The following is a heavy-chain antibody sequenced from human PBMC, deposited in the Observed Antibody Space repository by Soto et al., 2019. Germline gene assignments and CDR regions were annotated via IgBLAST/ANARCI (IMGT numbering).Heavy chain of an antibody. D-gene: IGHD1-1*01. CDR2: ISYDGSNK. CDR3: AKDFLLAGYDGTTGYGMDV. J-gene: IGHJ6*02. V-gene: IGHV3-30*18. CDR1: GFTFSSYG. Sequence: GGSLRLSCAASGFTFSSYGMHWVRQAPGKGLEWVAVISYDGSNKYYADSVKGRFTISRDNSKNTLYLQMNSLRAEDTAVYYCAKDFLLAGYDGTTGYGMDVWGQGTTVTVSS.